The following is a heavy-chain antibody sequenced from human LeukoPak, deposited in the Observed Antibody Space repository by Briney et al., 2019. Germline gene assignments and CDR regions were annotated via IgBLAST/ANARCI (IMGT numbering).Heavy chain of an antibody. CDR3: ARARRAAARYGGDAFDI. D-gene: IGHD6-13*01. Sequence: ASVKVSCKASGYTFTGYYMHWVRQAPGQGLEWMGWINPNSGGTNYAQKFQGRVTMTRDTSISTAYMELSRLRSDDTAVYYCARARRAAARYGGDAFDIWGQGTMATVSS. J-gene: IGHJ3*02. V-gene: IGHV1-2*02. CDR1: GYTFTGYY. CDR2: INPNSGGT.